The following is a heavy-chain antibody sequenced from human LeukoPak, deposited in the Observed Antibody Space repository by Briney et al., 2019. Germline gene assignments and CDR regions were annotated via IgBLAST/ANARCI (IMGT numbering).Heavy chain of an antibody. Sequence: ASVKVSCKASGYTFSSYYIHWVRQAPGQGLEWMGIINPSGGSTSYAQKFQGRVTMTRDTSTSTVYMEMSSLTSEDTAVYYCARGPPITVVGIITHNWFDPWGQGTLVAVSS. CDR3: ARGPPITVVGIITHNWFDP. CDR1: GYTFSSYY. CDR2: INPSGGST. D-gene: IGHD3-3*01. J-gene: IGHJ5*02. V-gene: IGHV1-46*01.